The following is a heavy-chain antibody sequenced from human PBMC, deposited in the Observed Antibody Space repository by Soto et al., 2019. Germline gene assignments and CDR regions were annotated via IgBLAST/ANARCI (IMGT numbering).Heavy chain of an antibody. CDR1: GDSINNYY. Sequence: SETLSLTCTVSGDSINNYYWSWIRQPPGKRLEWIGYIYYTGSTTYNPSLESRVTMSVGTSKNQFSLKRNSVNAADTAVYYCAKYRRTEAEGFSLDYWGRGALVTVSS. D-gene: IGHD6-13*01. CDR2: IYYTGST. CDR3: AKYRRTEAEGFSLDY. V-gene: IGHV4-59*01. J-gene: IGHJ4*02.